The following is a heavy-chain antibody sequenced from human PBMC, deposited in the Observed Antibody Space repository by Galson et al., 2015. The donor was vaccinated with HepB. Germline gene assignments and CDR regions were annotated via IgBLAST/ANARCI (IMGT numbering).Heavy chain of an antibody. CDR2: IKHDGSEK. CDR1: GFTFGSYW. J-gene: IGHJ4*02. D-gene: IGHD3-22*01. CDR3: AKDRSLEIGCFDY. V-gene: IGHV3-7*01. Sequence: SLRLSCAASGFTFGSYWMSWVRQTPGKGLEWVANIKHDGSEKYHGDSLEGRFTISRDNSKNTLYLQMNSLRAEDTAVYYCAKDRSLEIGCFDYWGQGTLVTVSS.